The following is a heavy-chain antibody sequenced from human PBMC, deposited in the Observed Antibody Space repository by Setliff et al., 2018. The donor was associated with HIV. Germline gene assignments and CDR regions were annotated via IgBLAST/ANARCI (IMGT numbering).Heavy chain of an antibody. CDR3: ANSVTDASYWYFIH. J-gene: IGHJ2*01. Sequence: ASVKVSCKASGFIFTNYGIHWVRQAPGHSLEWMGFINSGTGNTIYSQKFQGRVSFSRDTSASTAYMELSSLRSEDTAVYYCANSVTDASYWYFIHWGHGSPVTVSS. CDR2: INSGTGNT. CDR1: GFIFTNYG. D-gene: IGHD4-17*01. V-gene: IGHV1-3*01.